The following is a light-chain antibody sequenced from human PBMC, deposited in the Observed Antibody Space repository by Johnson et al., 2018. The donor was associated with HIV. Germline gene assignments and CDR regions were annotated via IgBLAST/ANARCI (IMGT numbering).Light chain of an antibody. V-gene: IGLV1-51*01. CDR3: GTWDSSLSAYV. CDR1: SSNIGNNF. Sequence: QSVLTQPPSVSAAPGQRVTRSYSGSSSNIGNNFVSWFRQLPLRAPKVLIYDNNERPSGIPDRFSGSKSGTSATLGITGLQTGDEADYYCGTWDSSLSAYVFGTGTKVTL. CDR2: DNN. J-gene: IGLJ1*01.